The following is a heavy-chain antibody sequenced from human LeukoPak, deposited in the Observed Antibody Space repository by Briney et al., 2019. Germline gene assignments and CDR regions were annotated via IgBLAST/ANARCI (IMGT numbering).Heavy chain of an antibody. J-gene: IGHJ4*02. CDR2: ISGSGGST. CDR3: AKGGAVAGSYYFDY. V-gene: IGHV3-23*01. CDR1: GFTFSSYG. Sequence: GGSLRLSCAASGFTFSSYGMSWVRQAPGKGLEWVSAISGSGGSTYNADSVKGRFTTSRDNSKNTLYLQMNSLRAEDTALYYCAKGGAVAGSYYFDYWGQGTLVTVSS. D-gene: IGHD6-19*01.